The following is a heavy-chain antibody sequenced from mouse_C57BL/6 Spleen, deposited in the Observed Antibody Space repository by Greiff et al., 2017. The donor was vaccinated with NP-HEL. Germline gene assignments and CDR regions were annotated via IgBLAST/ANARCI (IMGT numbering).Heavy chain of an antibody. V-gene: IGHV1-72*01. CDR3: ARYLLITTVVADWYFDV. Sequence: QVQLQQPGAELVKPGASVKLSCKASGYTFTSYWMHWVKQRPGRGLEWIGRIDPNSGGTKYNEKFKSKATLTVDKPSSTAYMQLSSLTSEDSAVYYCARYLLITTVVADWYFDVWGTGTTVTVSS. CDR2: IDPNSGGT. D-gene: IGHD1-1*01. J-gene: IGHJ1*03. CDR1: GYTFTSYW.